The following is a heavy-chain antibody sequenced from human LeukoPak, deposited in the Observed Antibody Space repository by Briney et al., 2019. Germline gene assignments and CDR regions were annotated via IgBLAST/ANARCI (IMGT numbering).Heavy chain of an antibody. V-gene: IGHV3-21*01. D-gene: IGHD7-27*01. CDR2: ISSCSSYI. J-gene: IGHJ3*02. CDR3: AREGTLNGAGDGTFDI. CDR1: GFTFSTYN. Sequence: GGSLRLSCAASGFTFSTYNMNWVRQAPGKGLEWVSAISSCSSYIYYADSVKGRFTISRDNAKNSLYLQMNSLRAEDTAVYYCAREGTLNGAGDGTFDIWGQGTMVTVSS.